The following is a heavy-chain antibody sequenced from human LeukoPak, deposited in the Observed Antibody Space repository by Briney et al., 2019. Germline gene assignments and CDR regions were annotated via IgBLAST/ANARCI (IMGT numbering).Heavy chain of an antibody. D-gene: IGHD3-22*01. J-gene: IGHJ4*02. V-gene: IGHV4-59*01. Sequence: SETLSLTCTVSGDSISSYYWSWIRQPPGKGLEWIGYIYYSGGTNYNPSLKSRVTISVDTSKNQFSLRLSSVTAADTAVYYCARVTGYMIEDYFDYWGQGTLITVSS. CDR2: IYYSGGT. CDR3: ARVTGYMIEDYFDY. CDR1: GDSISSYY.